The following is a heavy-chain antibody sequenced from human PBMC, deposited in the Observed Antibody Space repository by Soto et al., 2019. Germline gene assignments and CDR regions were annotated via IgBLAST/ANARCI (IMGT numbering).Heavy chain of an antibody. CDR1: GFTFSSYG. Sequence: GGSLRLSCAASGFTFSSYGMHWVRQAPGKGLEWVAVISYDGSNKYYTDSVKGRFTISRDNSKNTLYLQMNSLRAEDTAVYYCAKDLNDYGDYEWFDPWGQGTLVTVSS. CDR3: AKDLNDYGDYEWFDP. D-gene: IGHD4-17*01. J-gene: IGHJ5*02. V-gene: IGHV3-30*18. CDR2: ISYDGSNK.